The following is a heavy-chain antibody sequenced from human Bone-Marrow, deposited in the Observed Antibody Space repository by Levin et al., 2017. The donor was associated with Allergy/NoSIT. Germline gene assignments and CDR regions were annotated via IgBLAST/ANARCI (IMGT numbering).Heavy chain of an antibody. D-gene: IGHD3-16*01. CDR2: ISSSGRTT. V-gene: IGHV3-48*01. Sequence: GGSLRLSCAGSGFSFNTYNMIWIRQAPGKGLEWVSDISSSGRTTHYADSVKGRFTVSRDKAKNSLYLEMSSLRPEDTAVYYCATDTVGGFDYWGQGTLVTVTS. J-gene: IGHJ4*02. CDR3: ATDTVGGFDY. CDR1: GFSFNTYN.